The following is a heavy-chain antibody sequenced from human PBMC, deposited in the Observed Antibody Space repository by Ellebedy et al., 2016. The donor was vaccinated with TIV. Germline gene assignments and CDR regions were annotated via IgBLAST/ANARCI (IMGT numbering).Heavy chain of an antibody. D-gene: IGHD1-14*01. CDR1: GGSISSGCCY. CDR2: INHSGST. V-gene: IGHV4-39*07. J-gene: IGHJ5*02. Sequence: SETLSLXXTASGGSISSGCCYWSWIRQPPGKGLEWFGEINHSGSTNYNPSLKSRVTISVDTSKNQFSLKLSSVTAADTAVYYCAVTPQNVNWFDPWGQGTLVTVSS. CDR3: AVTPQNVNWFDP.